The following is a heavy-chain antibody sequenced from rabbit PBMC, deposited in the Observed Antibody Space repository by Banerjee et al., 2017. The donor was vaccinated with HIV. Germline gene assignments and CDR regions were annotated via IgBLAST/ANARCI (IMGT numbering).Heavy chain of an antibody. V-gene: IGHV1S7*01. CDR2: IDPVFGST. D-gene: IGHD2-1*01. J-gene: IGHJ6*01. CDR3: VRGADYGGAGCEL. Sequence: QLVESGGGLVQPGGSLKLSCKASGLDISSYSIGWVRQAPGKGLEWIGYIDPVFGSTYYASWVNGRFTISSHNAQNTLYLQLNSLTAADTATYFCVRGADYGGAGCELWGPGTLVTVS. CDR1: GLDISSYS.